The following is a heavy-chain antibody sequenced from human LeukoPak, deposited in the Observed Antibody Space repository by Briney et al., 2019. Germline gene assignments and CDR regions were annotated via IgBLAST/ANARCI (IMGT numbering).Heavy chain of an antibody. CDR1: GFTFSSYE. D-gene: IGHD2-21*01. Sequence: GVLRLSCAASGFTFSSYEMNWVRQAPGKGLEWVSYISGSGRTIDYADSVKGRFTISRDNTKNSVYLQMNSLRAEDTAIYFCVRDAVMSPEVLLTAWDYFDCWGQGTLVAVSS. CDR3: VRDAVMSPEVLLTAWDYFDC. J-gene: IGHJ4*02. V-gene: IGHV3-48*03. CDR2: ISGSGRTI.